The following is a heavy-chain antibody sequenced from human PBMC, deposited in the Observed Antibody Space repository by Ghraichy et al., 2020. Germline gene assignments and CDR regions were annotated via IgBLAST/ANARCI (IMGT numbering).Heavy chain of an antibody. CDR3: ARGGGPLLRFLEWLPNYYYYGMDV. V-gene: IGHV1-8*01. CDR2: MNPNSGNT. J-gene: IGHJ6*02. Sequence: SVKVSCKASGYTFTSYDINWVRQATGQGLEWMGWMNPNSGNTGYAQKFQGRVTMTRNTSISTAYMELSSLRSEDMAVYYCARGGGPLLRFLEWLPNYYYYGMDVWGQGTTVTVSS. CDR1: GYTFTSYD. D-gene: IGHD3-3*01.